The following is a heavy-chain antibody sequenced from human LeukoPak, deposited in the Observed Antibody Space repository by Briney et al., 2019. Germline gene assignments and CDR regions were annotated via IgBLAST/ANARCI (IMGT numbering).Heavy chain of an antibody. Sequence: PGGSLRLSCAASGFTFSSYGMHWVRQAPGKGLEYVSAISTNGGSTYYANSVKGRFTISRDNSKNTLYLQMASLRAEDVAVYYCARGLRGGSTLKQWLVYWGQGTLVTVSS. CDR1: GFTFSSYG. CDR3: ARGLRGGSTLKQWLVY. D-gene: IGHD6-19*01. V-gene: IGHV3-64*01. CDR2: ISTNGGST. J-gene: IGHJ4*02.